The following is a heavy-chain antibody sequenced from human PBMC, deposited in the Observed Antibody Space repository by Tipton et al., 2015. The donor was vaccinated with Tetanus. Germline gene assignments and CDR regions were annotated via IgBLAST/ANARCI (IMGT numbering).Heavy chain of an antibody. J-gene: IGHJ6*02. Sequence: QVQLVQSGAEVKKPGASVKVSCKASGYTFTGYYMYWVRQAPGQGLEWMGWIDPNSGGTVYAQKFQGGVTMTRDTSISTAYMELRSLRSDDTAVYYCARDGGDYIYYGMDVWGPGTTVTVS. D-gene: IGHD2-21*01. V-gene: IGHV1-2*02. CDR2: IDPNSGGT. CDR1: GYTFTGYY. CDR3: ARDGGDYIYYGMDV.